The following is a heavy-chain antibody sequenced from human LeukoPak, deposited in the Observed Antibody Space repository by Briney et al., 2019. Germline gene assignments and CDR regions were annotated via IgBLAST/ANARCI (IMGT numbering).Heavy chain of an antibody. CDR2: IFPSRGRA. J-gene: IGHJ4*02. V-gene: IGHV1-69*08. D-gene: IGHD3-9*01. CDR1: GCTFSIYT. Sequence: VAAVNVSFKASGCTFSIYTISWVRQPPGQGLEWVGMIFPSRGRANYAHKFQGAVTITADKSTSTAYTELSSLRSEDTAVYYCARGRGPPTPHYDILTGHFDYWGQGTLVTVSS. CDR3: ARGRGPPTPHYDILTGHFDY.